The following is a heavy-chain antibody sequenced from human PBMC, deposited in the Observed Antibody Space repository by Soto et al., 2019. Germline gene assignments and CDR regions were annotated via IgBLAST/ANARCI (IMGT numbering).Heavy chain of an antibody. Sequence: QAQLVESGGGVVQPGRSLRLSCAASGFAFSSYGMHWDRQARGTGLEWVAVISYDVSRQHYADSVKGRFTISRDNSKNMVLLQMSSLRPEDTAVYYCVSDRGYGHASVPYSWGQGTLVRVSS. J-gene: IGHJ4*02. CDR1: GFAFSSYG. D-gene: IGHD5-18*01. CDR2: ISYDVSRQ. CDR3: VSDRGYGHASVPYS. V-gene: IGHV3-30*03.